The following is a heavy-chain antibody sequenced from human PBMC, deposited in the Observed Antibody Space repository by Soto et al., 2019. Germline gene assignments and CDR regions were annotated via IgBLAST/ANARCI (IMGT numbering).Heavy chain of an antibody. D-gene: IGHD3-10*01. V-gene: IGHV4-4*07. CDR2: VYSSGTT. J-gene: IGHJ4*02. Sequence: SETLSLTCNVSGGSINSYWWSWIRQPAGKGLEWIGRVYSSGTTDYNPSLNSRVTMSIETSKNQFSLKLSSVTAADTAVYYCARDIGSYAYGEGYWGQGIQVTVPS. CDR3: ARDIGSYAYGEGY. CDR1: GGSINSYW.